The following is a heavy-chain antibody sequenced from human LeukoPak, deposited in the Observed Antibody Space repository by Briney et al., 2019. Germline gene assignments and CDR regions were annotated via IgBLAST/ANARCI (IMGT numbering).Heavy chain of an antibody. Sequence: GESLKISCKGSGYSFTSYWIGWVRQLPGKGLEWIGIIYPGDSDTRYSPSFQGQVTISADKSISTAYLQWSSLKASDTAMYYCARHVSSCSSTSCYRGEVDYWGQGTLVTVSS. V-gene: IGHV5-51*01. CDR2: IYPGDSDT. CDR3: ARHVSSCSSTSCYRGEVDY. J-gene: IGHJ4*02. CDR1: GYSFTSYW. D-gene: IGHD2-2*02.